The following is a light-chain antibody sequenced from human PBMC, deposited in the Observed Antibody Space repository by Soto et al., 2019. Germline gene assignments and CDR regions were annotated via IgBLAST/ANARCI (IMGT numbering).Light chain of an antibody. CDR3: LQYYSFPR. Sequence: AIQMTQFPSSLSASVGDRVTITCRASQDIRSDLGWYQQRPGKAPKLLIYAASNLQSGVPSRFSGGGSGTDFTLTISSLQPEDFATYYCLQYYSFPRFGQGTKV. CDR2: AAS. J-gene: IGKJ1*01. CDR1: QDIRSD. V-gene: IGKV1-6*01.